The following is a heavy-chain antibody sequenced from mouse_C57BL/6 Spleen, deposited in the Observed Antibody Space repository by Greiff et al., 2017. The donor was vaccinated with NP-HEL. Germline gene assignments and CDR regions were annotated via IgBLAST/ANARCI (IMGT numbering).Heavy chain of an antibody. CDR3: ARRYYGSTFYAMDY. J-gene: IGHJ4*01. D-gene: IGHD1-1*01. V-gene: IGHV1-4*01. Sequence: VQLQQSGAELARPGASVKMSCKASGYTFTSYTMHWVNQRPGQGLEWIGYINPSSGYTKYNQKFKDKATLTADKSSSTAYMQLSSLTSEDSAVYYCARRYYGSTFYAMDYWGQGTSVTISS. CDR1: GYTFTSYT. CDR2: INPSSGYT.